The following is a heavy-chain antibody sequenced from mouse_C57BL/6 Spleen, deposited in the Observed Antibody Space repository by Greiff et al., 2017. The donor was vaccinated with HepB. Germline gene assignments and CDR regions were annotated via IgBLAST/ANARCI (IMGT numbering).Heavy chain of an antibody. CDR1: GFTFSSYA. D-gene: IGHD2-3*01. CDR2: ISDGGSYT. CDR3: ARADGYFFAD. J-gene: IGHJ3*01. Sequence: EVMLVESGGGLVKPGGSLKLSCAASGFTFSSYAMSWVRQTPEKRLEWVATISDGGSYTYYPDNVKGRFTISRDNAKNNLYLQMSHLKSEDTAMYYCARADGYFFADWGQGTLVTVSA. V-gene: IGHV5-4*03.